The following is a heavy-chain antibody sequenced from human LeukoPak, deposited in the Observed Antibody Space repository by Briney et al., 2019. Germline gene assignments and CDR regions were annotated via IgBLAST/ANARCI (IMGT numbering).Heavy chain of an antibody. J-gene: IGHJ2*01. CDR2: IYYSGST. CDR1: GGSISSGGYY. CDR3: ARDRYTVVSWYFDL. Sequence: PSETLSLTCTVSGGSISSGGYYWSWIREHPGKGLEWIGYIYYSGSTYYNPSLKSRVTISVDTSKNQFSLKLSSVTAADAAVYYCARDRYTVVSWYFDLWGRGTLVTVSS. D-gene: IGHD4-23*01. V-gene: IGHV4-31*03.